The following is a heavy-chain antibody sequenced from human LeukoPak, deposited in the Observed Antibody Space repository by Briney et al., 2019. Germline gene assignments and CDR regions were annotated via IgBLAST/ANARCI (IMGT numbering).Heavy chain of an antibody. D-gene: IGHD2-15*01. J-gene: IGHJ4*02. Sequence: SSETLSLTCTVSGGSISSSSYYWGWIRQPPGKGLEGIGSIYYSGSTYYNPSLKSRVTISVDTSKNQFSLKLSSVTAADTAVYYCARLRVVAATPYYFDYWGQGTLVTVPS. V-gene: IGHV4-39*01. CDR2: IYYSGST. CDR3: ARLRVVAATPYYFDY. CDR1: GGSISSSSYY.